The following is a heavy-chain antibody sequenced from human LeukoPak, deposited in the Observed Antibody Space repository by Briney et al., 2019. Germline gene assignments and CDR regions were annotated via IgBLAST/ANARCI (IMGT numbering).Heavy chain of an antibody. V-gene: IGHV3-15*01. J-gene: IGHJ4*02. CDR3: TTDDPYCSGDSCYRSGYFDY. CDR1: GFTFSNAW. D-gene: IGHD2-15*01. Sequence: PGGYLRLSCAASGFTFSNAWMSWVRQAPGKGLEWVGLIKSKTDGGTTDYAAPVKGRFTISRDDSKNTLYLQMNSLKTEDTALYYCTTDDPYCSGDSCYRSGYFDYWGQGTPVTVSS. CDR2: IKSKTDGGTT.